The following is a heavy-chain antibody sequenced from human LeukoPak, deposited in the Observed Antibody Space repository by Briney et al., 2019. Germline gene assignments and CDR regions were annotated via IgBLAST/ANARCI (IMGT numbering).Heavy chain of an antibody. D-gene: IGHD6-6*01. V-gene: IGHV3-33*06. Sequence: PGGSLRLSCAASGVTLSSYGMHSVRQAPGKGPWWVAVVWYGVSNKYSAHSVKGPFTISRDNPKSTPYLQINSLRAQDTPLYYSAKRGRSSSGSFDYWGQGALVTVSS. J-gene: IGHJ4*02. CDR1: GVTLSSYG. CDR2: VWYGVSNK. CDR3: AKRGRSSSGSFDY.